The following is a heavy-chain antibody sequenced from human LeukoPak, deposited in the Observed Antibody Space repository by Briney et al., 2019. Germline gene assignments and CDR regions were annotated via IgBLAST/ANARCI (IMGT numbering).Heavy chain of an antibody. V-gene: IGHV3-23*01. D-gene: IGHD6-13*01. CDR1: GFTFRRYA. Sequence: GGSLRLSCAASGFTFRRYAMSWVRQAPGKGLEWVSSISGNGGTTNYADSVRGRFAISRDNFRNTLSLQMNSLRVEDTATYYCAKDRGIAAANDYWGQGVQVTVSS. CDR2: ISGNGGTT. CDR3: AKDRGIAAANDY. J-gene: IGHJ4*02.